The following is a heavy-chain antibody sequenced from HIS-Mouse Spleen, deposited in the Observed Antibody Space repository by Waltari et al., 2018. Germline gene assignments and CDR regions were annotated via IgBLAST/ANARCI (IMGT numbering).Heavy chain of an antibody. CDR2: ISYDGSNK. CDR3: ARDHSGWYFDY. CDR1: GFTFSRYA. V-gene: IGHV3-30-3*01. D-gene: IGHD6-19*01. Sequence: QVQLVESGGGLVQPGRSLRRPCAASGFTFSRYAMHWVRQAPGKGLEWVAVISYDGSNKYYADSVKGRFTISRDNSKNTLYLQMNSLRAEDTAVYYCARDHSGWYFDYWGQGTLVTVSS. J-gene: IGHJ4*02.